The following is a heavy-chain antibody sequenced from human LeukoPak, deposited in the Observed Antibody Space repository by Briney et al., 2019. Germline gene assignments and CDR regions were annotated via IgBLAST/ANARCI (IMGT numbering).Heavy chain of an antibody. J-gene: IGHJ6*03. V-gene: IGHV4-34*01. CDR2: INHSGST. CDR3: VRDGSARPGYYMDV. D-gene: IGHD6-6*01. Sequence: SETLSLTCAVYGGSFSGYYWSWVRQPPGKGLEWIGEINHSGSTNYNPSLKSRVTISVDTSKNQFSLKLSSVTAADTAVYYCVRDGSARPGYYMDVWGKGTTVTVSS. CDR1: GGSFSGYY.